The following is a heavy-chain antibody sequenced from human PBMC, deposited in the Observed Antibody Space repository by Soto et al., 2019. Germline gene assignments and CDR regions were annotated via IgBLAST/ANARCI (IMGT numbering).Heavy chain of an antibody. J-gene: IGHJ4*02. CDR1: GFSFTNSA. Sequence: SVKVSCKTSGFSFTNSAVQWVRQARGQHLEWIGRIVVGSGDTDYAQEFQERATITRDMSTSTVNMELSSLRSDDTAVYYCEAALYSGYDGIDYWGQGTLVTVSS. V-gene: IGHV1-58*01. D-gene: IGHD5-12*01. CDR3: EAALYSGYDGIDY. CDR2: IVVGSGDT.